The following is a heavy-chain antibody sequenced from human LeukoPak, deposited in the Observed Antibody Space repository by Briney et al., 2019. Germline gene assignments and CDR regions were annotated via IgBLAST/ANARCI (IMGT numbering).Heavy chain of an antibody. Sequence: GGSLRLSCAASGFTFSSYAMSWVRQAPGKGLEWVSAISGSGGSTYYADSVKGRFTISRDNAKNSLYLQMNSLRAEDTAVYYCAKFIAAPFYFDYWGQGTLVTVSS. CDR2: ISGSGGST. V-gene: IGHV3-23*01. D-gene: IGHD6-13*01. J-gene: IGHJ4*02. CDR1: GFTFSSYA. CDR3: AKFIAAPFYFDY.